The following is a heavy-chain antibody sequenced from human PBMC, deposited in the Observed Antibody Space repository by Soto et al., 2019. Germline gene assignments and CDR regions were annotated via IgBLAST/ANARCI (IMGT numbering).Heavy chain of an antibody. CDR1: GGSISSYY. J-gene: IGHJ5*02. CDR2: IYYSGST. D-gene: IGHD6-13*01. V-gene: IGHV4-59*08. CDR3: ARQGRPSGWEQLVQYPTNWFDP. Sequence: SETLSLTCTVSGGSISSYYWSWIRQPPGKGLEWIGYIYYSGSTNYNPSLKSRVTISVDTSKNQFSLKLSSVTAADTAVYYCARQGRPSGWEQLVQYPTNWFDPWGQGTLVTVSS.